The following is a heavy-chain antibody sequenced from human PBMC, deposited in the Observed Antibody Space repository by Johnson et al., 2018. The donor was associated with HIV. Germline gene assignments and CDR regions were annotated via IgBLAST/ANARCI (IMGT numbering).Heavy chain of an antibody. V-gene: IGHV3-53*01. CDR3: ARADYYDANAFDI. CDR1: GFTVSSNY. Sequence: VQLVESRGVLVQPGGSLRLSCAASGFTVSSNYMSWVRQAPGKGLEWVSVIYSGGSTYYADSVKGRFTISRDNSKNTLYLQMNSLRAEDTAVYYCARADYYDANAFDIWGQGTMVTVSS. D-gene: IGHD3-22*01. J-gene: IGHJ3*02. CDR2: IYSGGST.